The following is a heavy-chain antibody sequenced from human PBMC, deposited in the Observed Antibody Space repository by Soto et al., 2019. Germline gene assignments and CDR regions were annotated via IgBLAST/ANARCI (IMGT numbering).Heavy chain of an antibody. J-gene: IGHJ4*02. CDR2: VSSNGGST. CDR1: GFGFSDYA. D-gene: IGHD6-6*01. Sequence: SLRLSCSASGFGFSDYATHWVRQAPGKGLEYVSGVSSNGGSTYYADSVKGRFTISRDNSKSTLYLQMSSLRPEDTAVYYCVKGGTYSSSSNFDYWGRGTLVTVSS. CDR3: VKGGTYSSSSNFDY. V-gene: IGHV3-64D*08.